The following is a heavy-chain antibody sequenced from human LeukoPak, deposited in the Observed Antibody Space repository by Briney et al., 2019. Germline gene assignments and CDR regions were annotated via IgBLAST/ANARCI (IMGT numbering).Heavy chain of an antibody. V-gene: IGHV4-34*01. CDR2: INYSGST. Sequence: SETLSLTCAVYGGSFSSYYWSWIRQPPGKGLEWIGEINYSGSTKYNPSLESRVTISVDTSNNHFSLMLTSLTAADTAVYYCARGPPLSPDYDISTGYYNFDYWGQGTLVTVSS. CDR1: GGSFSSYY. J-gene: IGHJ4*02. D-gene: IGHD3-9*01. CDR3: ARGPPLSPDYDISTGYYNFDY.